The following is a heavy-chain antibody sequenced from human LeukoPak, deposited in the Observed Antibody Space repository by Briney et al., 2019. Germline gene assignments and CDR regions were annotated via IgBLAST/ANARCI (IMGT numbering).Heavy chain of an antibody. Sequence: GGSLRLSCAASGFPFRSYSMTWVRQAPGKGLEWVANIKPDGTTKFYVDSVKGRFTISRDNALNSLYLQMNSLRAEDTAIYYCARSIPYGTTWYGRSDYWGQGTLVTVSS. J-gene: IGHJ4*02. CDR2: IKPDGTTK. V-gene: IGHV3-7*03. D-gene: IGHD6-13*01. CDR1: GFPFRSYS. CDR3: ARSIPYGTTWYGRSDY.